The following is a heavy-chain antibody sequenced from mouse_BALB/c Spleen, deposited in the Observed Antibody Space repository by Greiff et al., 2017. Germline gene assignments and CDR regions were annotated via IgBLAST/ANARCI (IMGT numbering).Heavy chain of an antibody. Sequence: QVHVKQSGAELARPGASVKMSCKASGYTFTSYTMHWVKQRPGQGLEWIGYINPSSGYTNYNQKFKDKATLTADKSSSTAYMQLSSLTSEDSAVYYCARSGYYGGFAYWGQGTLVTVSA. CDR2: INPSSGYT. J-gene: IGHJ3*01. CDR1: GYTFTSYT. V-gene: IGHV1-4*01. CDR3: ARSGYYGGFAY. D-gene: IGHD1-1*01.